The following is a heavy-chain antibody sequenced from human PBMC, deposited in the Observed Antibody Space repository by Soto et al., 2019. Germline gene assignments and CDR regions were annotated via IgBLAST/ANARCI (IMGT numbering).Heavy chain of an antibody. V-gene: IGHV4-61*08. Sequence: SETLSLTCTVSGDSVSTGGKYWSWSRQPPGKALEWIAYIYSSGSTNYNPSLKSRVTISRDTSKNQFSLKMTSVTAEDTAVYYCARSGGGSGWLGGQGTLVTVSS. CDR1: GDSVSTGGKY. CDR2: IYSSGST. D-gene: IGHD6-19*01. CDR3: ARSGGGSGWL. J-gene: IGHJ4*02.